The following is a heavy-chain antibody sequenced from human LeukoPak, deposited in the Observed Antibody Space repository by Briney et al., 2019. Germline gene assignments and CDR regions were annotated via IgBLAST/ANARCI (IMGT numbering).Heavy chain of an antibody. CDR3: ARVTIVGATTFDY. CDR1: GGSFSGYY. J-gene: IGHJ4*02. CDR2: INHSETT. D-gene: IGHD1-26*01. Sequence: SDTLSLTCAVYGGSFSGYYWSWIRHPPGRGLEWSGEINHSETTNYKPSLISRVTISVDTSQNQFSLKLSSVTAADTAVYYCARVTIVGATTFDYWGQGTLVTVSS. V-gene: IGHV4-34*01.